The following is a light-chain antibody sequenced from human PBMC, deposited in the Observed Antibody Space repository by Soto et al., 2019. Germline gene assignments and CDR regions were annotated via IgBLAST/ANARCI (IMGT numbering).Light chain of an antibody. V-gene: IGKV3-15*01. CDR1: QSVSNN. J-gene: IGKJ1*01. Sequence: EIVMTQSPATLSVSPGERATLSCRASQSVSNNLAWYQQKSGQAPRLLIYGAFTRATGIPARFSGSGSGTEFTLTISSLQSEDFAVYYCQQYNNWPPTWTFGQGTQVEIK. CDR2: GAF. CDR3: QQYNNWPPTWT.